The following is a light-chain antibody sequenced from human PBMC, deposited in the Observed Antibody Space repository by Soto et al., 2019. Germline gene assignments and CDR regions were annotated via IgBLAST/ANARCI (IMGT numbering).Light chain of an antibody. J-gene: IGKJ1*01. CDR3: QQYNSYSGT. CDR2: DAS. V-gene: IGKV1-5*01. CDR1: QSISSW. Sequence: ITMSQSPAAVSAYVGDRVTITCRASQSISSWLAWYQQKPGKAPKLLIYDASSLEGGVPSRFSGSRSGTEFTLTISSLQPDDFATYYCQQYNSYSGTFGQGTKV.